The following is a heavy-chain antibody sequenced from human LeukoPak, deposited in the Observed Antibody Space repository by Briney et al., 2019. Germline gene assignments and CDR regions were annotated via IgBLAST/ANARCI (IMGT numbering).Heavy chain of an antibody. V-gene: IGHV4-38-2*02. CDR3: ARDMEVVAATRTYYYYYMDV. CDR1: GYSISSGYY. J-gene: IGHJ6*03. D-gene: IGHD2-15*01. CDR2: IYHSGST. Sequence: PSETLSLTCTVSGYSISSGYYWGWIRQPPGKGLEWIGSIYHSGSTYYNLSLKSRVTISVDTSKNQFSLKLSSVTAADTAVYYCARDMEVVAATRTYYYYYMDVWGKGTTVTVSS.